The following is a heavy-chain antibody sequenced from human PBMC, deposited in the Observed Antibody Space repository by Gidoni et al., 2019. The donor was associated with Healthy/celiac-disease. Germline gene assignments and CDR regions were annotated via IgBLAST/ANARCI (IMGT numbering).Heavy chain of an antibody. CDR3: AKEIYSSGDDFDY. V-gene: IGHV3-30*18. D-gene: IGHD6-19*01. CDR2: ISYDGSNK. Sequence: QVQLVESGGGVVQPGRSLRLSCAACGFTFSSYGMHWVRQAPGKGLEWVAVISYDGSNKYYADSVKGRFTISRDNSKNTLYLQMNSLRAEDTAVYYCAKEIYSSGDDFDYWGQGTLVTVSS. CDR1: GFTFSSYG. J-gene: IGHJ4*02.